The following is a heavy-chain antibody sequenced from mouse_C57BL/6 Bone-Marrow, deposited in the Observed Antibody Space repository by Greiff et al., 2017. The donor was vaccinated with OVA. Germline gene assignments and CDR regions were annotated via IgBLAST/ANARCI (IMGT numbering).Heavy chain of an antibody. V-gene: IGHV8-12*01. CDR2: IYWDDDK. Sequence: VTLKECGPGILQSSQTLSLTCSFSGFSLSTSGMGVSWIRQPSGKGLEWLAHIYWDDDKRYNPSLKSRLTISKDTSRNQVFLKITSVDTADTATYYCARSCTTVDWYFDVWGTGTTVTVSS. D-gene: IGHD1-1*01. CDR1: GFSLSTSGMG. J-gene: IGHJ1*03. CDR3: ARSCTTVDWYFDV.